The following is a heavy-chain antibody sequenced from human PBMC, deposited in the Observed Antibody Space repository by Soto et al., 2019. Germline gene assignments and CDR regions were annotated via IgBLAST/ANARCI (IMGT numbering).Heavy chain of an antibody. CDR1: GGSINHYY. CDR2: VYYSGTT. J-gene: IGHJ4*02. D-gene: IGHD1-26*01. V-gene: IGHV4-59*08. Sequence: SETLSLTRPVPGGSINHYYWAWIPQPPRKGLEWMGYVYYSGTTTNYNPSLKSRVTLSVDTFKNQFSLKLSSVTAADTAVYYCARLGGSYAVPHFDYWGQGTLVTVSS. CDR3: ARLGGSYAVPHFDY.